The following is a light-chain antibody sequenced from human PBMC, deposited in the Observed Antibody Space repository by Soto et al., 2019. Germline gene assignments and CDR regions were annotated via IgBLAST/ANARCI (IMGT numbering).Light chain of an antibody. CDR2: DVS. Sequence: QSALTQPASVSGSPGQSITISCTGTSSDVGGYNYVSWYQQHPGKAPKLMIYDVSNRPSEISNRFSGSKSGNTASLTISGLQAEDEADYYCSSYTSTRIDVFGTGTKVTV. CDR3: SSYTSTRIDV. J-gene: IGLJ1*01. CDR1: SSDVGGYNY. V-gene: IGLV2-14*03.